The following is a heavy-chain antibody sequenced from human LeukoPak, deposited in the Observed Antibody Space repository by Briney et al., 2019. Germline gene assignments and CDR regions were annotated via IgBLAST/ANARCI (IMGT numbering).Heavy chain of an antibody. CDR3: ARDAVVAALSGSWFDP. CDR2: ISSSSYI. Sequence: GGSLRLSCAASGFTFSSYSMNWVRQAPGKGLEWVSSISSSSYIYYADSVKGRFTIPRDNAKNSLYLQMNSLRAEDTAVYYCARDAVVAALSGSWFDPWGQGTLVTVSS. V-gene: IGHV3-21*01. D-gene: IGHD2-15*01. J-gene: IGHJ5*02. CDR1: GFTFSSYS.